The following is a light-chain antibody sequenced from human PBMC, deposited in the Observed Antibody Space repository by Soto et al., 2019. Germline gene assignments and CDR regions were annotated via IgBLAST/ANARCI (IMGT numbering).Light chain of an antibody. CDR1: QSVSSN. V-gene: IGKV3-15*01. Sequence: EIVMTQTPATLSVSPGERATLSCRASQSVSSNVAWYQQIPGQTPRLLIYGASTRATGIPVRFSGSGSGTEFTLTISSLQSEDFAVYYCHRYEDGPYTFGQGTKVDSK. CDR2: GAS. J-gene: IGKJ2*01. CDR3: HRYEDGPYT.